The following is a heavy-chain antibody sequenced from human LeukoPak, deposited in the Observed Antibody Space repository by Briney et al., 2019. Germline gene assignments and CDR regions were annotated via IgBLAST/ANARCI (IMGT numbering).Heavy chain of an antibody. CDR2: IYSGGST. J-gene: IGHJ4*02. CDR3: ARGGVVQYSNFDY. Sequence: GGSLRLSRAASGFTVSSNYMSWVRQAPGKGLEWVSVIYSGGSTYYADSVKGRFTISRDSSKNTLYLQMNSLRAEDTAVYYCARGGVVQYSNFDYWGQGTLVTVSS. D-gene: IGHD2-15*01. V-gene: IGHV3-53*01. CDR1: GFTVSSNY.